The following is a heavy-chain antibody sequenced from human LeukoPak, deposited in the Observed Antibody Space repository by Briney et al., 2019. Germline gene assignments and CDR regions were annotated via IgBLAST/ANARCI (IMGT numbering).Heavy chain of an antibody. CDR2: IDPSGVST. CDR3: ARESIHSTDWKNFDY. D-gene: IGHD6-19*01. Sequence: ASVRVSCKASGYSFTNYYMHWVRQAPGQGLEWMGVIDPSGVSTTYAQKFQGRVTMTKDTSTSTLYLELSNLRSDDTAVYYCARESIHSTDWKNFDYWGQETLVTVP. V-gene: IGHV1-46*01. CDR1: GYSFTNYY. J-gene: IGHJ4*02.